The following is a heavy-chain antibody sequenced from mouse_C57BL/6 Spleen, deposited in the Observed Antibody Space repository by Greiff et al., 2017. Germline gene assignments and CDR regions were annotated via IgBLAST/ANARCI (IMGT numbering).Heavy chain of an antibody. J-gene: IGHJ2*01. CDR1: GYTFTDYY. V-gene: IGHV1-26*01. D-gene: IGHD2-3*01. CDR2: INPNNGGT. Sequence: VQLQQSGPELVKPGASVKISCKASGYTFTDYYMNWVKQSHGKSLEWIGDINPNNGGTSYNQKFKGKDTLTVDKSSSTAYMELRSLTSEDSAVYYCARGRGYDYFDYWGQGTTLTVSS. CDR3: ARGRGYDYFDY.